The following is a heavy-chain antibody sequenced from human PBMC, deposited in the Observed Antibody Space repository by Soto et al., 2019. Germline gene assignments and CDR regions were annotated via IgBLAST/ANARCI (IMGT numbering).Heavy chain of an antibody. CDR1: GFTVSSNY. J-gene: IGHJ6*03. D-gene: IGHD2-2*01. Sequence: GGSLRLSCAASGFTVSSNYMSWVRQAPGKGLEWVSIIYSCGSTSYADSVKGRFTISRDNAKNTLYLQMNSLRAEDTAVYYCARFEVVPAAMFYYYYYMDVWGKGTTVTVSS. CDR3: ARFEVVPAAMFYYYYYMDV. CDR2: IYSCGST. V-gene: IGHV3-66*03.